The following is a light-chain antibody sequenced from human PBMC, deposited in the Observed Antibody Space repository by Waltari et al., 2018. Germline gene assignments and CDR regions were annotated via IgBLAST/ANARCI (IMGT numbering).Light chain of an antibody. V-gene: IGKV2-28*01. J-gene: IGKJ4*01. Sequence: DIVSPQSPPSLPVTPGAPASISCMSRQSLLHDNGYNYLDWYLPKPGKSPQLLIYLGSNRASGVPDRFSGSESGTDFTLKISRVEAEDVGVYYCMQALATPLTFGGGTKLEIK. CDR1: QSLLHDNGYNY. CDR2: LGS. CDR3: MQALATPLT.